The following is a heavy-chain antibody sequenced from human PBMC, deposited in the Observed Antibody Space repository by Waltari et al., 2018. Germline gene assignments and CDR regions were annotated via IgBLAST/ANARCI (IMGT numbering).Heavy chain of an antibody. CDR1: GYTFPSYE. D-gene: IGHD3-3*01. J-gene: IGHJ6*02. CDR3: ARGLFRDFWSGYYTNYYYYGMDV. Sequence: QVQLVQSGAEVKKPGASVKVSCKAYGYTFPSYEINGVRPATGQGLEWMGWMNPNSGNTGYAQKFQGRVTMTRNTSISTAYMELSSLRSEDTAVYYCARGLFRDFWSGYYTNYYYYGMDVWGQGTTVTVSS. CDR2: MNPNSGNT. V-gene: IGHV1-8*01.